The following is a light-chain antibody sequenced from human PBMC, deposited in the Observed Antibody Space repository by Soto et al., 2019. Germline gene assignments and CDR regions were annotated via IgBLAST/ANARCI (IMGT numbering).Light chain of an antibody. CDR1: SSDVGGFDF. Sequence: QSALTQPASVSGSPGQSITISCTGTSSDVGGFDFVSWYQQHPGKAPKLLIYEVRNRPSGASHRFSGSKSGNTASLTISGLQAEDAADYYCSSYTSTPTYVFGTGTKVTVL. J-gene: IGLJ1*01. CDR3: SSYTSTPTYV. V-gene: IGLV2-14*01. CDR2: EVR.